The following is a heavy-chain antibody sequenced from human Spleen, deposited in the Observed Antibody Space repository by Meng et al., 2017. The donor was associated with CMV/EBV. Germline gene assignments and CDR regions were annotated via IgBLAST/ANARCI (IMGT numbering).Heavy chain of an antibody. CDR3: ARLRGFNYYGMDV. V-gene: IGHV4-61*01. J-gene: IGHJ6*02. CDR2: IYYSGST. CDR1: GGSVSSGSYY. D-gene: IGHD3-10*01. Sequence: SETLSLTCTVSGGSVSSGSYYWSWIRQPPGKGLEWIGYIYYSGSTNYNPSLKSRVTISVDTSKNQFSLKLSSVTAADTAVYYCARLRGFNYYGMDVWGQGTTVTVSS.